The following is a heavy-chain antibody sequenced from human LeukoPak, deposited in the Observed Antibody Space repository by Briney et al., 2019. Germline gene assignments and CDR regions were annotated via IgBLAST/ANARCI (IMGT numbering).Heavy chain of an antibody. CDR1: GRSLWTHL. D-gene: IGHD1-1*01. J-gene: IGHJ4*03. CDR3: ARGPAISETGYFDF. Sequence: PSEPLPHTRAVYGRSLWTHLWSWIRQSPGKGLEWIAEINHRGDTNYNPSVKSRVTISVDTSKNQFSLKVRSLTAADTAVYYCARGPAISETGYFDFWGQGTLVTVSS. CDR2: INHRGDT. V-gene: IGHV4-34*01.